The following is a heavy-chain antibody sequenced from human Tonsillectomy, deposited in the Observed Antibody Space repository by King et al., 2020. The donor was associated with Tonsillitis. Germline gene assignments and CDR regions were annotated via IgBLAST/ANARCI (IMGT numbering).Heavy chain of an antibody. D-gene: IGHD2-15*01. V-gene: IGHV3-30-3*01. J-gene: IGHJ5*02. CDR3: AREGEDGWFDP. Sequence: VQLVESGGGVVQPGRSLRLSCATSGFTFSSYAMHWVRQAPGEGLEWVAVISYDGSNKYYADSVKGRFTISRDNSKNTLYLQMNSLRAEDTAVYYCAREGEDGWFDPWGQGTLVTVSS. CDR1: GFTFSSYA. CDR2: ISYDGSNK.